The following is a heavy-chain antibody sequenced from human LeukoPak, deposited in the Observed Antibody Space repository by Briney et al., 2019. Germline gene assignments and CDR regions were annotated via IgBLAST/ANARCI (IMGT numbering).Heavy chain of an antibody. CDR3: AREASGAPGTREFDY. D-gene: IGHD6-13*01. CDR1: GYTFTRYG. Sequence: ASVKVSCKASGYTFTRYGISWVRQAPGQGLEWIGWISDHTGNTKYAQKVQGRVTMTTDTSTSTAYMELRSLRSDDTAVYYCAREASGAPGTREFDYWGQGTLVTVSP. V-gene: IGHV1-18*01. J-gene: IGHJ4*02. CDR2: ISDHTGNT.